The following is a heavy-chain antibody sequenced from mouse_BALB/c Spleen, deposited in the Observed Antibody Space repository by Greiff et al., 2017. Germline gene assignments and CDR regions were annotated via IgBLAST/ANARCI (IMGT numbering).Heavy chain of an antibody. J-gene: IGHJ4*01. CDR3: ARYYYGSSYYYAMDY. V-gene: IGHV5-9*03. CDR1: GFTFSSYT. Sequence: EVQLVESGGGLVKPGGSLKLSCAASGFTFSSYTMSWVRQTPEKRLEWVATISSGGGNTYYPDSVKGRFTISRDNAKNNLYLQMSSLRSEDTALYYCARYYYGSSYYYAMDYWGQGTSVTVSS. CDR2: ISSGGGNT. D-gene: IGHD1-1*01.